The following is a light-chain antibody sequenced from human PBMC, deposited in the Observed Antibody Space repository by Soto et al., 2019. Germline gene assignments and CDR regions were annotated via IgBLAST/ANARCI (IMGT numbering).Light chain of an antibody. Sequence: MQVPQSRSTLSASVGDRGTITCRASESISSWLAWDQQKPGKAPKLLIYNASSYESGVPPRFSGSGSGTELTLTISSLQPDDFATYYCQQYNSYPGTFSQGTELDIK. CDR3: QQYNSYPGT. CDR1: ESISSW. CDR2: NAS. J-gene: IGKJ1*01. V-gene: IGKV1-5*01.